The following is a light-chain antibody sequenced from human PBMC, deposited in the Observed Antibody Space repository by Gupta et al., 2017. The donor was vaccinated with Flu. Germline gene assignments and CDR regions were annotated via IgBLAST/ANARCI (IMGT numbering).Light chain of an antibody. V-gene: IGLV1-44*01. CDR2: DYT. CDR3: AVWDDSLNGHYV. CDR1: SSNIGRYT. Sequence: QSALTQPPSASGTPGQRVTFSCSGSSSNIGRYTVDWYQQLPGSAPKPLIYDYTERPSGVPDRFSGSKSGTSASLAISGLQSEDEADYYCAVWDDSLNGHYVFGSGTKVTVL. J-gene: IGLJ1*01.